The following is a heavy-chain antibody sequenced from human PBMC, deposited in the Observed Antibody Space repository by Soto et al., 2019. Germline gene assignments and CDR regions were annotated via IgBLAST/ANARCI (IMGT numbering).Heavy chain of an antibody. CDR3: ARAYYDFWSGYYRHYYYYYGMDV. D-gene: IGHD3-3*01. J-gene: IGHJ6*02. CDR2: INPNSGGT. Sequence: ASVKVSCKASGYTFTGYYMHWVRQAPGQGLEWMGWINPNSGGTNYAQKFQGWVTMTRDTSISTAYMELSRLRADDTAVYYCARAYYDFWSGYYRHYYYYYGMDVWGQGTTVTVSS. CDR1: GYTFTGYY. V-gene: IGHV1-2*04.